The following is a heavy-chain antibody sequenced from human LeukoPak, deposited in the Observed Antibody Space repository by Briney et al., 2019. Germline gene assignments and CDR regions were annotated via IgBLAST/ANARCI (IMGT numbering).Heavy chain of an antibody. D-gene: IGHD3-10*01. CDR2: ISGSGGST. V-gene: IGHV3-23*01. J-gene: IGHJ4*02. Sequence: PGGSLRLSCAASGFTFSSYAMSWVRQAPGKGLEWVSAISGSGGSTYYADSVKGRFTISRDSSKNTLYLQMNSLRAEDTAVYYCAKIGYGSGDQDCFDYWGQGTLVTVSS. CDR3: AKIGYGSGDQDCFDY. CDR1: GFTFSSYA.